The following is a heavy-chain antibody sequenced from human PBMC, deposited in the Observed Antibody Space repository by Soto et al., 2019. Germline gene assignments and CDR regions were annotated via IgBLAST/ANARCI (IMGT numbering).Heavy chain of an antibody. CDR2: ISSRGSTI. V-gene: IGHV3-11*01. D-gene: IGHD6-19*01. CDR3: ARDGGSGWPLHY. J-gene: IGHJ4*02. Sequence: QVQLVESGGGLVKPGGSLRLSCAASGFTFSDYYMTWVRQAPGKGLEWGSYISSRGSTIYYADSVKGRSTISRDNAKNSLYLHMNSLRAEDTAVYYCARDGGSGWPLHYWGQGTLVTVSS. CDR1: GFTFSDYY.